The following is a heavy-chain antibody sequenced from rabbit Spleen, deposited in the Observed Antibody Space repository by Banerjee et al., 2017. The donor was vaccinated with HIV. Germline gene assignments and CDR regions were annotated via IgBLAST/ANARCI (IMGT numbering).Heavy chain of an antibody. V-gene: IGHV1S40*01. J-gene: IGHJ3*01. D-gene: IGHD7-1*01. CDR1: GFSFSSGYW. Sequence: QSLEESGGDLVKPGASLTLTCTASGFSFSSGYWICWVHQAPGKGLEWIVCIGTSSGTTWYASWAKGRFTISKTSSTTVTLQMTSLTAADTATYFCARGYAGYGGSRLDLWGPGTLVTVS. CDR2: IGTSSGTT. CDR3: ARGYAGYGGSRLDL.